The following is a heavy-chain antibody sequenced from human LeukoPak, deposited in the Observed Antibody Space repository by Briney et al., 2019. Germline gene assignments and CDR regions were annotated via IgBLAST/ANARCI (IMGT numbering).Heavy chain of an antibody. Sequence: SETLSLTCAVSGGSISSGGYSWSWIRQPPGKGLEWIGYIYHSGSTYYNPSLKSRVTISVDTSKNQFSLKLSSVTAADTAVYYCARHVKGSGWYENAFDIWGQGTMVTVSS. CDR1: GGSISSGGYS. CDR2: IYHSGST. V-gene: IGHV4-30-2*01. CDR3: ARHVKGSGWYENAFDI. J-gene: IGHJ3*02. D-gene: IGHD6-19*01.